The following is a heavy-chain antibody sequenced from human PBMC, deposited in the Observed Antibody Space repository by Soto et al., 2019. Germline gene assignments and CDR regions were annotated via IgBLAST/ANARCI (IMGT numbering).Heavy chain of an antibody. J-gene: IGHJ3*02. Sequence: EVQLVESGGGLVQPGGSLRLSCAASGFTFSSYWMHWVRQAPGKGLVWVSRINSDGSSTSYADSVKGRFTISRDNAKKTLYLQMNSLRAEDTAVYYCARDALDDYGDTIYAFDIWGQGTMVTVSS. CDR1: GFTFSSYW. D-gene: IGHD4-17*01. CDR3: ARDALDDYGDTIYAFDI. CDR2: INSDGSST. V-gene: IGHV3-74*01.